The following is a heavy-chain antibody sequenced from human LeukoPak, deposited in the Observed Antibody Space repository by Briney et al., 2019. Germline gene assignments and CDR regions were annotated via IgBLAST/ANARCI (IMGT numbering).Heavy chain of an antibody. CDR1: GFTSRTYD. V-gene: IGHV3-23*01. CDR3: ARTLGPGRHYFEC. Sequence: GGSLRLSCSASGFTSRTYDMGWVRQAPGKGLEWVSIISDNTYYADSVKGRFTISRDNSKSTLYLQMNSLTAEDTAVSFCARTLGPGRHYFECWGQGTLVTVSS. J-gene: IGHJ4*01. CDR2: ISDNT. D-gene: IGHD3-16*01.